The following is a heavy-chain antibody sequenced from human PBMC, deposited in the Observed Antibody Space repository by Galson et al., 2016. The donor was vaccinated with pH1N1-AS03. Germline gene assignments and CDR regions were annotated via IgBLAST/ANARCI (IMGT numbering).Heavy chain of an antibody. Sequence: SVKVSCKASGYTFIGYYMHWVRQAPGQGLEWLGRINPNSGGANDVQKFQDRVTMTRDTSISTAYMELSGLRSDDTAVYYCATDVVTAMGRAFDIWGQGTVVTVSS. CDR2: INPNSGGA. CDR3: ATDVVTAMGRAFDI. CDR1: GYTFIGYY. D-gene: IGHD2-21*02. V-gene: IGHV1-2*06. J-gene: IGHJ3*02.